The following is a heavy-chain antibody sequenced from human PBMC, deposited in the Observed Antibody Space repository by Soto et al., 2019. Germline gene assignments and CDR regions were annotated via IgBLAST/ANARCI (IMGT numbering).Heavy chain of an antibody. V-gene: IGHV3-33*01. CDR2: IWYDGRSK. CDR3: GRVDRYYGIAV. Sequence: QVQLVESGGGVVQPGRSLRLSCAASGFTFSNYGLHWVRQAPGKGLEWVADIWYDGRSKNYVDSVKGRFTISRDNSKNTLYLEMNSLRADDSAVYYCGRVDRYYGIAVLSQGTTVTVSS. J-gene: IGHJ6*02. CDR1: GFTFSNYG.